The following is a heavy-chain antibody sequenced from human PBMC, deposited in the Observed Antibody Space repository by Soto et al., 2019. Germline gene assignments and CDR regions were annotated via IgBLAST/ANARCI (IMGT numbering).Heavy chain of an antibody. Sequence: QVQLVESGGGVVQPGRSLRLSCAASGFTFSSYGMHWVRQAPGKGLEWVAVISYDGSNKYYADSVKGRFTISRDNSKNTLYLQMNSLRAEDTAVYYCAKDSRACSGSYNDYWGQGTLVAVSS. CDR1: GFTFSSYG. V-gene: IGHV3-30*18. J-gene: IGHJ4*02. CDR2: ISYDGSNK. D-gene: IGHD1-26*01. CDR3: AKDSRACSGSYNDY.